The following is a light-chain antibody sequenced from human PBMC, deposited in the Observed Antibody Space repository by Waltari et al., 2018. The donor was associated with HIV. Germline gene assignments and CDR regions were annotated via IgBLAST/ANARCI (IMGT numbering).Light chain of an antibody. CDR3: AAWDDSLKGGA. V-gene: IGLV1-44*01. J-gene: IGLJ1*01. CDR2: SNN. Sequence: QSVLAQPPSASGTPGQRVTIPCSGSTSNIGGNTLSWYQQLPGTAPKLLIYSNNERPSGVPDRLSGSTSGTSASLVISGLQSEDEADYYCAAWDDSLKGGAFGTGTKVTVL. CDR1: TSNIGGNT.